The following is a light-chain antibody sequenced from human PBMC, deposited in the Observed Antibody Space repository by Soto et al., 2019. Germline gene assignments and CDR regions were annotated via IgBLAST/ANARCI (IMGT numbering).Light chain of an antibody. V-gene: IGKV3-11*01. Sequence: EIVLTQSPATLCLSPGERATLSCRASPSVTNYLAWYQQKPGQPPRLLIYGAFNRAAGIPARFSGSGSGIDFTLTISSLEPEDSAVYYCQQRNIWPPVTFGQGTRLEI. J-gene: IGKJ5*01. CDR3: QQRNIWPPVT. CDR2: GAF. CDR1: PSVTNY.